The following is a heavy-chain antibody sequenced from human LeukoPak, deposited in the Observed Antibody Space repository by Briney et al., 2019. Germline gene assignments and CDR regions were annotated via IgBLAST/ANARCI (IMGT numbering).Heavy chain of an antibody. CDR1: GFSVSSTY. J-gene: IGHJ5*02. V-gene: IGHV4-34*01. Sequence: GSLRLSCAASGFSVSSTYMSWVRQPPGKGLEWIGEINHSGSTNYNPSLKSRVTISVDTSKNQFSLKLSSVTAADTAVYYCARGRAYCGGDCPSWFDPWGQGTLVTVSS. D-gene: IGHD2-21*02. CDR3: ARGRAYCGGDCPSWFDP. CDR2: INHSGST.